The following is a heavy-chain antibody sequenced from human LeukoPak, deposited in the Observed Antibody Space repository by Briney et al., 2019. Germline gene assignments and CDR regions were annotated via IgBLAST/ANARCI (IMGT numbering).Heavy chain of an antibody. CDR1: GYTFIDYY. J-gene: IGHJ4*02. CDR3: ARRLGSGGFDY. V-gene: IGHV1-2*02. D-gene: IGHD3-10*01. Sequence: ASVKVSCKASGYTFIDYYMHWVRQAPGQGLEWMGWINPNSGGTNYAQNFQGRVTMTRDTSIRTVYMELSRLRSDDTAVYYCARRLGSGGFDYWGQGTLVTVSS. CDR2: INPNSGGT.